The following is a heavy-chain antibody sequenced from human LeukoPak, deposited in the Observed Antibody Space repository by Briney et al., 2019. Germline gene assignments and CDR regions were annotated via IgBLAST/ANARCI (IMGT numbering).Heavy chain of an antibody. CDR3: ASSSAGTGPYYMDV. CDR2: ITGGSTTK. Sequence: PGGSLRLSCAASGFTFSYYEMIWVRQAPGKGLEWVSYITGGSTTKNYADSVKGRFTISRDNAKNSPYLQMNSLRAEDTAVYYCASSSAGTGPYYMDVWGKGTTVTVSS. J-gene: IGHJ6*03. D-gene: IGHD1/OR15-1a*01. V-gene: IGHV3-48*03. CDR1: GFTFSYYE.